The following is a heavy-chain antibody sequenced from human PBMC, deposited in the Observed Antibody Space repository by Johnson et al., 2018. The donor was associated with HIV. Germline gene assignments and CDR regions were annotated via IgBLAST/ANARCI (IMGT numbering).Heavy chain of an antibody. CDR1: GFTFSSYA. V-gene: IGHV3-20*04. D-gene: IGHD1-26*01. Sequence: VQLVESGGGVVQPGRSLRLSCAASGFTFSSYAMHWVRQAPGKGLEWVSGINWNGGSTGYADSVKGRFTISRDNAKNSLYLQMNSLRAEDTALYYCARVRSGWELLGAFDIWGQGTMVTVSS. CDR2: INWNGGST. CDR3: ARVRSGWELLGAFDI. J-gene: IGHJ3*02.